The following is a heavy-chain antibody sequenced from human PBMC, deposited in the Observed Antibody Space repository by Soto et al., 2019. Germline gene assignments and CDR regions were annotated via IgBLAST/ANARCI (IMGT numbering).Heavy chain of an antibody. V-gene: IGHV2-5*02. Sequence: SGPTLVNPTQTLTLTCTFSGFSLSTSGVGVAWIRQPPGKALEWLALIYWDDDKRYSPSLKSRLTITKDTSKNQVVLTMTNMDPVDTATYYCAHIPSSTYYDILTGYYLDAFEIWGQGTMVTVSS. J-gene: IGHJ3*02. CDR1: GFSLSTSGVG. CDR3: AHIPSSTYYDILTGYYLDAFEI. CDR2: IYWDDDK. D-gene: IGHD3-9*01.